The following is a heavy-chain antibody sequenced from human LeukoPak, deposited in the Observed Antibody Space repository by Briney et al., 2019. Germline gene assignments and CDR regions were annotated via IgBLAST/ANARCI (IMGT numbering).Heavy chain of an antibody. D-gene: IGHD4-17*01. V-gene: IGHV3-23*01. CDR3: ARDYADYVGYFFFDY. CDR2: ISGGGETT. J-gene: IGHJ4*02. CDR1: GFTFNNYA. Sequence: GGSLRLSCAASGFTFNNYAMNWVRQAPGKGLEWVSSISGGGETTYYADSAKGRFTISRDNSQNTLYLQMNSLRAEDTAVYYCARDYADYVGYFFFDYWGRGTLVTVSS.